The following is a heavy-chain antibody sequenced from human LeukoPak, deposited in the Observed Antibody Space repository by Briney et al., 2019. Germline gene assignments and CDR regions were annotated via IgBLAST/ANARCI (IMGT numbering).Heavy chain of an antibody. Sequence: SETLSLTCTDSGGSISSGGYYWSWIRQHPGKGLEWIGYIYYSGSTYYNPSLKSRVTISVDASKNQFSLKLSSVTAADTAVYYCARVQNGYYDSSGYYYVDHSFDYWGQGTLVTVSS. D-gene: IGHD3-22*01. J-gene: IGHJ4*02. V-gene: IGHV4-31*03. CDR2: IYYSGST. CDR1: GGSISSGGYY. CDR3: ARVQNGYYDSSGYYYVDHSFDY.